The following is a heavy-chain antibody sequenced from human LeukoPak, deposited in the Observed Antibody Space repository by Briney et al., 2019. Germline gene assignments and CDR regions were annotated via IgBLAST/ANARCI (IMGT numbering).Heavy chain of an antibody. CDR3: AKVGARGCSSSTCFIY. D-gene: IGHD2-2*01. Sequence: GGSLRLSCAASGFSFRTAAMSWVRQAPGKGLEWVSALRGGGDTTYYADSVKGRFTISRDNSKNTLYLQMNSLRPEDTAVYDCAKVGARGCSSSTCFIYGGQET. CDR1: GFSFRTAA. V-gene: IGHV3-23*01. J-gene: IGHJ4*02. CDR2: LRGGGDTT.